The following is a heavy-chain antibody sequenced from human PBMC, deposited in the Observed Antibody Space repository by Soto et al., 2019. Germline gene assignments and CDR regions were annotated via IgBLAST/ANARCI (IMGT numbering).Heavy chain of an antibody. V-gene: IGHV3-21*06. J-gene: IGHJ4*02. CDR2: ISSTTNYI. CDR3: ARESEDLTSNFDD. CDR1: GFTFTRYS. Sequence: PGGSLRLSCAASGFTFTRYSMNWVRQAPGKGLEWVSSISSTTNYIYYGDSMKGRFTISRDNAKNSLYLEMNSLRAEDTAVYYCARESEDLTSNFDDWGQGPLVTVAS.